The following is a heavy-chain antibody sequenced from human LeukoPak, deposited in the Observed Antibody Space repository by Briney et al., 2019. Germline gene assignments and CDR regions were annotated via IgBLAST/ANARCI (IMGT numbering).Heavy chain of an antibody. CDR2: ITSGGGT. J-gene: IGHJ3*01. CDR1: GFTFSSYA. Sequence: PGGSLRLSCAASGFTFSSYAMTWVRXAPGQXLEWVSGITSGGGTYYADSVKGRFTISRDNSKNTLYVQMNSLRAEDTAVYYCAGGISATGGGWGQGTMVTVSS. V-gene: IGHV3-23*01. D-gene: IGHD6-13*01. CDR3: AGGISATGGG.